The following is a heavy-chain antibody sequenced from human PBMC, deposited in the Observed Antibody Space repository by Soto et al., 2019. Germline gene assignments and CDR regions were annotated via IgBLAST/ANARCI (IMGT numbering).Heavy chain of an antibody. D-gene: IGHD1-1*01. J-gene: IGHJ5*02. V-gene: IGHV3-53*01. CDR3: ARDRTRGCSTVLAVLRNGSTDP. CDR2: LYTEGTT. Sequence: AASGHTVKNKLIALVCQVPEMGLEWVSILYTEGTTYYADSVKGRFTISRDSSKNTLFLQMDSLRAEDTAVYFCARDRTRGCSTVLAVLRNGSTDP. CDR1: GHTVKNKL.